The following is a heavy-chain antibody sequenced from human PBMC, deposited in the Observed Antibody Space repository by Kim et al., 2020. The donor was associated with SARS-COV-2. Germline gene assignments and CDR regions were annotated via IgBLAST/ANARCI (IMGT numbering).Heavy chain of an antibody. CDR3: VRGVLCGVDY. D-gene: IGHD4-17*01. J-gene: IGHJ4*02. V-gene: IGHV3-74*01. CDR2: ST. Sequence: STRYADSVKGRFTVSRDNAQNTVILQMNSLRAEDTAVYYCVRGVLCGVDYWGQGTLVTVSS.